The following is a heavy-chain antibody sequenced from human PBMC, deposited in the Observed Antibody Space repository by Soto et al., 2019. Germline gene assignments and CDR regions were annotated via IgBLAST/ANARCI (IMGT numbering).Heavy chain of an antibody. Sequence: QVQLVESGGGLVKPGGSLRLSCAASGFTFSDYYMTWIRQAPGKGLEWVSYISSSGTTTYYADSVKGRFTISRDNAKNSVYLQMNSLRAEDTAVYYCARDLDTAMVRVYYYYNGMDVWGQGTTVTVSS. CDR2: ISSSGTTT. CDR3: ARDLDTAMVRVYYYYNGMDV. V-gene: IGHV3-11*01. CDR1: GFTFSDYY. D-gene: IGHD5-18*01. J-gene: IGHJ6*02.